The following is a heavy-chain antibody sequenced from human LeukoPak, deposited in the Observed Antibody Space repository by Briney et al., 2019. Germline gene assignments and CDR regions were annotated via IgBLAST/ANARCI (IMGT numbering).Heavy chain of an antibody. D-gene: IGHD3-22*01. CDR2: ISGSGGST. Sequence: GGSLRLPCAASGFTFSSYAMSWVRQAPGKGLEWVSAISGSGGSTYYADSVKGRFTISRDNSKNTLYLQMNSLRAEDTAVYYCAKVDYYDSSGYYRPAYYYYGMDVWGQGTTVTVSS. V-gene: IGHV3-23*01. J-gene: IGHJ6*02. CDR3: AKVDYYDSSGYYRPAYYYYGMDV. CDR1: GFTFSSYA.